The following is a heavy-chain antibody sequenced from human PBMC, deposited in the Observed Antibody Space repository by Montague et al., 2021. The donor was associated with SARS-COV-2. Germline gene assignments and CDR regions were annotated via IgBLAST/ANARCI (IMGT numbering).Heavy chain of an antibody. D-gene: IGHD3-22*01. J-gene: IGHJ4*02. CDR2: SNHRGST. Sequence: SETLSLTCAVYGGSFTNYYWSWIRQPPGKGLEWIGESNHRGSTNYNPSLKSRVTISVDTSKNQFSLKLSSVTAADTAVYYCARGILSMTMPVVVLFGGIYYFHSWGQGTLVAVSS. CDR3: ARGILSMTMPVVVLFGGIYYFHS. V-gene: IGHV4-34*01. CDR1: GGSFTNYY.